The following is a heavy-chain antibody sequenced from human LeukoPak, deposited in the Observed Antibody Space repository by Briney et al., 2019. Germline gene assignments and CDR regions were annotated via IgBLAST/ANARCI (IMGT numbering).Heavy chain of an antibody. CDR3: AKVETSGGANCYALDY. D-gene: IGHD2-2*01. V-gene: IGHV3-23*01. J-gene: IGHJ4*02. CDR1: GFTFSSYA. Sequence: PGGSLRLSCAASGFTFSSYAVTWVRQAPDKGLEWVSAISGSDGSTYYAGSVKGRFTISRDDSQNTLYLQMNSLSAGDTAVYYCAKVETSGGANCYALDYWGQGTLVTVSS. CDR2: ISGSDGST.